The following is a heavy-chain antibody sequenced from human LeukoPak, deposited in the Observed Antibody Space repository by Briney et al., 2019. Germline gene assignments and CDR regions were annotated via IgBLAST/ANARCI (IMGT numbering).Heavy chain of an antibody. V-gene: IGHV4-4*07. J-gene: IGHJ4*02. CDR3: ARVGHIAAAGTYDY. D-gene: IGHD6-13*01. CDR2: IYSSENT. Sequence: SETLSLTCSVSGDSISSYYWNWIRQPAGKGLEWIGRIYSSENTNYNPSLKSRVTMSVDTSKNQFSLKLSSVTAADTAVYYCARVGHIAAAGTYDYWGQGTLVTVSS. CDR1: GDSISSYY.